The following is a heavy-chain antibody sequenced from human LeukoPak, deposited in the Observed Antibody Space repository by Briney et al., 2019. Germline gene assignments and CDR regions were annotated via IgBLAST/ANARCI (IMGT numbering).Heavy chain of an antibody. D-gene: IGHD1-26*01. CDR3: ARALGATTLDY. V-gene: IGHV4-59*01. CDR1: GGSISSYY. Sequence: SETLSLTCTVSGGSISSYYWSWIRQPPGKGLEWIGYIYYSGSTNYNPSLKSRVTISVDTSKNRFSLKLSSVTAADTAVYYCARALGATTLDYWGQGTLVTVSS. CDR2: IYYSGST. J-gene: IGHJ4*02.